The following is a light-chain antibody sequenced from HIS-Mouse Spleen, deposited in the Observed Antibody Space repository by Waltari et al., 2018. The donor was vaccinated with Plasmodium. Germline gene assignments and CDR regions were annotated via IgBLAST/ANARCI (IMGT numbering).Light chain of an antibody. CDR1: ALPTEY. J-gene: IGLJ3*02. Sequence: SYELTQPPSVSVSPGQTARITCSGDALPTEYAYWYQQKSGQAPVLVIYEDSKRPSGIHERFSGSSSGTMATLTISGAQVEDEADYYCYSTDSSGNHRVFGGGTKLTVL. CDR3: YSTDSSGNHRV. CDR2: EDS. V-gene: IGLV3-10*01.